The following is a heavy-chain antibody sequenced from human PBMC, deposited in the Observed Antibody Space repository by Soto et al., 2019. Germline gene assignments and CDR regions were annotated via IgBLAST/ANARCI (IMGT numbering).Heavy chain of an antibody. CDR3: ARAHDGVFDY. CDR2: IIPIFGAA. D-gene: IGHD3-3*01. V-gene: IGHV1-69*01. Sequence: QVQLVQSGAEVKKPGSSVKVSCKASGGTFSSYAISWVRQAPGQGLEWMGGIIPIFGAANYAQKCQGRVTITADESTSTAYMELSSLISEDRAVYYCARAHDGVFDYWGQGTLVNVSS. CDR1: GGTFSSYA. J-gene: IGHJ4*02.